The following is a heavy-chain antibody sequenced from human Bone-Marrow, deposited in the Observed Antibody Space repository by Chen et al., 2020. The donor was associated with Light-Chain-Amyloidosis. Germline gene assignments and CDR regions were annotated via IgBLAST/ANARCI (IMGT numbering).Heavy chain of an antibody. CDR1: GFSFSNAW. Sequence: EVRLVESGGGVVKPGGSLRLSCEASGFSFSNAWVTWVRHAPGKGLEWLGRIKSESDGGTTAFAASVQGRFGISRDQTRNTVYLQMSSLKSDDTAIYYCASYGGLVVVEAAVWGQGTQVTVSS. D-gene: IGHD2-21*01. CDR2: IKSESDGGTT. CDR3: ASYGGLVVVEAAV. J-gene: IGHJ4*02. V-gene: IGHV3-15*01.